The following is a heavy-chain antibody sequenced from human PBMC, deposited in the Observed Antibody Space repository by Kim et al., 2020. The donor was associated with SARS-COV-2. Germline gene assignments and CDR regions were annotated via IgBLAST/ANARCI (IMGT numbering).Heavy chain of an antibody. J-gene: IGHJ6*01. Sequence: SETLSRTCTVSGGSISSSSYYWGWIRQPPGKGLEWIGTTYYSWNTYYNPSLKSRVTISVDTSKNHFSLKLSAVTAADTAVYYCARHRRYSSGWYLAHYY. CDR1: GGSISSSSYY. CDR3: ARHRRYSSGWYLAHYY. CDR2: TYYSWNT. D-gene: IGHD6-19*01. V-gene: IGHV4-39*01.